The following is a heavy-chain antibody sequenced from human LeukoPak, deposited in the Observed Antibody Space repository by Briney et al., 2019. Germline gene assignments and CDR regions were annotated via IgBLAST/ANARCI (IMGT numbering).Heavy chain of an antibody. CDR3: AKEVIVVVPAAIYYFDY. CDR2: ISYDGSSK. CDR1: GFTFSSYG. D-gene: IGHD2-2*01. Sequence: GRSLRLSCAASGFTFSSYGMHWVRQAPGKGLEWVAVISYDGSSKYYADSVKGRFTISRDNSKNTLYLQMNSLRAEDTAVYYCAKEVIVVVPAAIYYFDYWGQGTLVTVSS. J-gene: IGHJ4*02. V-gene: IGHV3-30*18.